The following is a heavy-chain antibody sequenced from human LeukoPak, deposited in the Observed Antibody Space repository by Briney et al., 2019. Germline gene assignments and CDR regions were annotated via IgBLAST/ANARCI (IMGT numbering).Heavy chain of an antibody. CDR1: GFTFSSYG. V-gene: IGHV3-33*06. CDR3: AKGGISWNRDFDH. J-gene: IGHJ4*02. D-gene: IGHD6-13*01. Sequence: PGRSLRLSCAASGFTFSSYGMHWVRQAPGKGLEWVAVIWYDGSNKYYADSVKGRFTISRDNSKNTLYLQMNSLRAEDTAVYYCAKGGISWNRDFDHWGQGTRVTVSS. CDR2: IWYDGSNK.